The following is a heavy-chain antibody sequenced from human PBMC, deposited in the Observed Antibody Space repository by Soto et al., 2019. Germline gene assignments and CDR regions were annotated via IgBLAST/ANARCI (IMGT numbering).Heavy chain of an antibody. Sequence: EVQLVESGGVLVQPGGSLRLSCAASGFTFSTYSMHWVRQAPGKGLVWVSRINGDGSDTVYADSVKGRFAISRDNAKKPLYLHMISLRAEDAAVYYCTRSAVGFSYADSWGQGTLVTVSS. CDR1: GFTFSTYS. CDR3: TRSAVGFSYADS. V-gene: IGHV3-74*01. J-gene: IGHJ4*02. D-gene: IGHD2-2*01. CDR2: INGDGSDT.